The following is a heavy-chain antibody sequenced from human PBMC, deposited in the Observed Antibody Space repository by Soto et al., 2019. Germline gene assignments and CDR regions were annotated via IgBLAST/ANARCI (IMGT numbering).Heavy chain of an antibody. Sequence: SETLSLTCNVFPGSIYDYYWSWIRQTPGMRLEWIGFVYSGGSAMYNPSFKSRVIISLEKSKNQFTLTLTSLTAADSAMYYCASTSRATHGTGLDPWGQGALVTVSS. J-gene: IGHJ5*02. V-gene: IGHV4-59*01. CDR3: ASTSRATHGTGLDP. CDR2: VYSGGSA. CDR1: PGSIYDYY.